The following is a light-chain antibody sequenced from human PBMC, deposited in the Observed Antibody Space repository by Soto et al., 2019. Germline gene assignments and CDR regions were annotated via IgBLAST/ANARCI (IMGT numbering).Light chain of an antibody. CDR2: SNN. V-gene: IGLV1-44*01. J-gene: IGLJ1*01. CDR3: AAWDDSLNGLLV. Sequence: QSVLTQPPSASGTPGQRVTISCSGSSSNIGSNTVNWYQQLPGTAPKLLIYSNNQRPSGDPDRFSGSKSGTSASLAISGLLSEDEADYYCAAWDDSLNGLLVFGTGTKVTVL. CDR1: SSNIGSNT.